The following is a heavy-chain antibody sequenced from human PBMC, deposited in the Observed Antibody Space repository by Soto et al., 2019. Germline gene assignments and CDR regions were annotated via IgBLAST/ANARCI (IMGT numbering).Heavy chain of an antibody. Sequence: QAQLVQSGAEVKKPGASVKVSCKASGYTFYSHSISWVRQAPGQGLEWMGRISADNGNTKYAQKFRGRVTMTTDTSTSTVYMELRNLRSDDTAVYYCARCIQQDYYYGTAVWGQGTTVTVSS. CDR1: GYTFYSHS. J-gene: IGHJ6*02. CDR3: ARCIQQDYYYGTAV. D-gene: IGHD5-18*01. CDR2: ISADNGNT. V-gene: IGHV1-18*01.